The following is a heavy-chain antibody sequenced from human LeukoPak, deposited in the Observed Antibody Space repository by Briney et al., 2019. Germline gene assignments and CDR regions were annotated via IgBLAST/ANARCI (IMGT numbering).Heavy chain of an antibody. D-gene: IGHD3-22*01. CDR3: ARQGYYDSSGLFDY. V-gene: IGHV1-69*05. Sequence: SVKVSCKGSGGAFSSYAISWVRQAPGQGLEWMGGIIPIFGTANYAQKFQGRVTITTDESTSTAYMELSSLRSEDTAVYYCARQGYYDSSGLFDYWGQGTLVTVSS. CDR1: GGAFSSYA. J-gene: IGHJ4*02. CDR2: IIPIFGTA.